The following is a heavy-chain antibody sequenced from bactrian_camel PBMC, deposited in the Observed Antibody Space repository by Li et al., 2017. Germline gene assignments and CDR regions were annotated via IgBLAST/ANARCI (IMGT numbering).Heavy chain of an antibody. CDR2: ISADGSVT. CDR1: GFTFSTTD. J-gene: IGHJ4*01. V-gene: IGHV3S7*01. CDR3: ANLDGHY. Sequence: HVQLVESGGGLVQPGGSLRLSCAASGFTFSTTDMSWVRQAPGKDLEWVSGISADGSVTDYAYFVKGRFTISRGNAKNTVTLQLNSLEIEDTAMYYCANLDGHYWGQGTQVTVS.